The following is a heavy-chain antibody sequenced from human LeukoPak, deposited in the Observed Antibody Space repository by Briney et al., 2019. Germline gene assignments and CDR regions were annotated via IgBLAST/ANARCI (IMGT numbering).Heavy chain of an antibody. D-gene: IGHD3-10*01. V-gene: IGHV3-49*03. CDR3: TRVDQADRLLWFGESRGGFDY. Sequence: GRSLRLSCTASGFTFGDYAMSWFRQAPGKGLEWVGFIRSKAYGGTTGYAASVKGRFTISRDDSKSIAYLQMNSLKTEDTAVYYCTRVDQADRLLWFGESRGGFDYWGQGTLVTVSS. J-gene: IGHJ4*02. CDR2: IRSKAYGGTT. CDR1: GFTFGDYA.